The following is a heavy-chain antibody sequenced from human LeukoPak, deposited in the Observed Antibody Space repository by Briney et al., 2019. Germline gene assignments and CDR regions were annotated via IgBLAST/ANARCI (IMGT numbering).Heavy chain of an antibody. CDR1: GGTFSSYA. CDR3: ARVGRYSNYYFDY. CDR2: IIPILGIA. Sequence: SVKVSCKASGGTFSSYAISWVRQAPGQGLEWMGRIIPILGIANYAQKLQGRVTITADKSTSTAYMELSSLRSEDTAVYYCARVGRYSNYYFDYWGQGTLVTVSS. J-gene: IGHJ4*02. D-gene: IGHD4-11*01. V-gene: IGHV1-69*04.